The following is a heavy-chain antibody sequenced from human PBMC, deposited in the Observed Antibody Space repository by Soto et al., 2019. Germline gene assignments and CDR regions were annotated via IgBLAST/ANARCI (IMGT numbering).Heavy chain of an antibody. CDR3: AKGGRQWLVTSDFNY. D-gene: IGHD6-19*01. V-gene: IGHV3-30*18. Sequence: VQLVESGGGVVQPGRSLRLSCEASGFTFSDYAMHWVGQAPGKGLEGVAVVSHDGRNTHYADSVKGRFTISRDSSKNTVSLEMTSLRAEDTAVYYCAKGGRQWLVTSDFNYWGQGALVTVSS. J-gene: IGHJ4*02. CDR1: GFTFSDYA. CDR2: VSHDGRNT.